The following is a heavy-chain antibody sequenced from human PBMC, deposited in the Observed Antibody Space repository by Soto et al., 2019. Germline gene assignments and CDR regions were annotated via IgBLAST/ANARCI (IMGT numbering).Heavy chain of an antibody. CDR3: AKGSGLGDSHFDY. Sequence: QVQLVESGGGVVQPGRSLRLSCAASGFTFSSYGMHWVRQAPGKGLEWVAVISYDGSNKYYADSVKGRFTISRDNSKNTLYLQMNSLRAEDTAMYYCAKGSGLGDSHFDYWGQGTLVTVSS. CDR1: GFTFSSYG. V-gene: IGHV3-30*18. J-gene: IGHJ4*02. D-gene: IGHD2-21*01. CDR2: ISYDGSNK.